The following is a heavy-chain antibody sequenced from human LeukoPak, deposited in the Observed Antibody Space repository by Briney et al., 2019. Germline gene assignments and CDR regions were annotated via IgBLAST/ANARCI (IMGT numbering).Heavy chain of an antibody. CDR1: GYTFISYY. D-gene: IGHD1-1*01. Sequence: ASVKFSCKASGYTFISYYMRWVRQAPGQGLEWMGIINPSGGSTEYAQKFQGRVTMTRDTSTSTVYMELSSLRSEDTAVYYCARDPGWKEFDYWGQGTLVTVSS. J-gene: IGHJ4*02. CDR3: ARDPGWKEFDY. V-gene: IGHV1-46*03. CDR2: INPSGGST.